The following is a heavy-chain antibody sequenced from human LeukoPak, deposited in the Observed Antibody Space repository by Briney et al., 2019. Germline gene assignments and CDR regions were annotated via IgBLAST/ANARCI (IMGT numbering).Heavy chain of an antibody. D-gene: IGHD5-18*01. Sequence: PSETLSLTFTVSRCFISSSSYHWVWIRHPPGKGLEWIGSIYYSGSTYYNPSLKSRVTISVDTSKNQFSLKLSSVTAAETPVYYCAGNVDTAMVTGFDYWGQGTLVTVSS. CDR3: AGNVDTAMVTGFDY. V-gene: IGHV4-39*01. J-gene: IGHJ4*02. CDR1: RCFISSSSYH. CDR2: IYYSGST.